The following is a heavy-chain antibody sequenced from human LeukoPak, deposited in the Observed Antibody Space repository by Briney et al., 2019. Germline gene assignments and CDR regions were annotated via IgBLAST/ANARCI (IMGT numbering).Heavy chain of an antibody. Sequence: SETLSLTCSVSDDSITMYYWTWLRQPPGKGLEWIGYVDHTGSTNFYPSLNGRVSISRDTTKNLFSLRLRSVTAADTAVYFCARGRVSSSTWYSTYYYYFYMDVWGKGTTVTVSS. V-gene: IGHV4-59*01. J-gene: IGHJ6*03. CDR2: VDHTGST. CDR1: DDSITMYY. D-gene: IGHD1-1*01. CDR3: ARGRVSSSTWYSTYYYYFYMDV.